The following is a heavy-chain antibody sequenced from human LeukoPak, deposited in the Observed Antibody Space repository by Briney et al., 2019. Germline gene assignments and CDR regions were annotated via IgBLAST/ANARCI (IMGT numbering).Heavy chain of an antibody. CDR2: IHTGGAT. CDR1: GGPSTNYY. CDR3: ARGGAPEY. V-gene: IGHV4-4*07. Sequence: KPSETLSLTCTTSGGPSTNYYWSWIRQPAGKGLEWIGRIHTGGATTYNPSLESRVTMSVDTSKNLVSLKMSSLTAADTAIYYCARGGAPEYWGQGTLVTVYS. J-gene: IGHJ4*02.